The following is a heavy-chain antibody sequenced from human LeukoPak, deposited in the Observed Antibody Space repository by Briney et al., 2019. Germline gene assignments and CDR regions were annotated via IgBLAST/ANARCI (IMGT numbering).Heavy chain of an antibody. D-gene: IGHD3-22*01. Sequence: SETLSLTCTVSGGSISSYYWSWIRQPPGKGLERIGYIYYSGSTNYNPSLKSRVTISVDTSKNQFSLKLSSVTAADTAVYYCARAGYYDSSGSIDYWGQGTLVTVSS. V-gene: IGHV4-59*01. J-gene: IGHJ4*02. CDR2: IYYSGST. CDR1: GGSISSYY. CDR3: ARAGYYDSSGSIDY.